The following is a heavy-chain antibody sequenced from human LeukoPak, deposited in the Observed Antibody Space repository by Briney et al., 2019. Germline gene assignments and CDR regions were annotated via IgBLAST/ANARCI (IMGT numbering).Heavy chain of an antibody. D-gene: IGHD3-3*01. V-gene: IGHV4-4*07. J-gene: IGHJ4*02. CDR1: GGSISSYY. CDR3: ARDSRSGYFYYFDY. Sequence: SETLSLTCTVSGGSISSYYWSWIRQPAGKGLEWIGRIYTSGSTNYNPSLKSRVTMSVDTSKNQFSLKLSSVTAADTAVYYCARDSRSGYFYYFDYWGQGTLVTVSS. CDR2: IYTSGST.